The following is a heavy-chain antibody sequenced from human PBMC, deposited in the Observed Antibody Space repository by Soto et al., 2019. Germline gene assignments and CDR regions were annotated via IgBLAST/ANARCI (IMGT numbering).Heavy chain of an antibody. V-gene: IGHV3-74*01. J-gene: IGHJ4*02. Sequence: GGSLRLSCAASGFTFSNYWMHWVRQAPGKGLVWVSRINSDGSSTSYADSVKGRFTISRDNAKNTLYLQMNSLGAEDTAVYYCARAGYSSGYYFDCWGQGTLVTVS. CDR2: INSDGSST. D-gene: IGHD6-19*01. CDR3: ARAGYSSGYYFDC. CDR1: GFTFSNYW.